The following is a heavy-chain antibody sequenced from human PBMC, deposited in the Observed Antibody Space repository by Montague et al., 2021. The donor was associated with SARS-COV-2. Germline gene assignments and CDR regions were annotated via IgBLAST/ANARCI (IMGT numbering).Heavy chain of an antibody. CDR1: GFSLSTSGMC. V-gene: IGHV4-61*08. CDR2: IDYSGST. J-gene: IGHJ5*02. Sequence: LVKPTQTLTLTCTFSGFSLSTSGMCVSWIRQPPGKGLEWLGYIDYSGSTNYNPSLKTRVTISVDTSKNQFSLKLSSVTAADTAVYYCARGRTDLWAYYDFWSGYYWSGQIGFDPWGQGTLVTVSS. D-gene: IGHD3-3*01. CDR3: ARGRTDLWAYYDFWSGYYWSGQIGFDP.